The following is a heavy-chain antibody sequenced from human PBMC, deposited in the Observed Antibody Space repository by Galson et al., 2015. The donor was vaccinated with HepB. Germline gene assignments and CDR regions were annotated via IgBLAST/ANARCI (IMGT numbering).Heavy chain of an antibody. Sequence: SVKVSCKVSGDTLTQLSINWVRQAPGKGLEWMGGFDPEHGETIYAQKFQGRLSMTEDTSTDTAYMELSSLRSEDTAVYYCATDSSNFYGAGYFDSWGQGTLVTVSS. J-gene: IGHJ4*02. D-gene: IGHD6-13*01. CDR3: ATDSSNFYGAGYFDS. CDR1: GDTLTQLS. V-gene: IGHV1-24*01. CDR2: FDPEHGET.